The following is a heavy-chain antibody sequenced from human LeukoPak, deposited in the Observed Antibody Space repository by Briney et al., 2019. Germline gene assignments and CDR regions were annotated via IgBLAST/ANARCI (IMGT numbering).Heavy chain of an antibody. CDR1: GFTFSSYW. V-gene: IGHV3-7*03. CDR2: IKQDGSEK. Sequence: GGSLRLSCAASGFTFSSYWMSWVRQAPGKGLEWVDNIKQDGSEKYYVDSVKGRFTISRDNAKNSLYLQMNSLRAEDPAVYYCARVTAMGRYAFDIWGQGTMVTVSS. J-gene: IGHJ3*02. D-gene: IGHD2-21*02. CDR3: ARVTAMGRYAFDI.